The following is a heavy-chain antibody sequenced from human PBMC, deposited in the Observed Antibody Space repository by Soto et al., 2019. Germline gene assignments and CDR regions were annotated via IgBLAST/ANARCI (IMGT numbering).Heavy chain of an antibody. J-gene: IGHJ3*02. V-gene: IGHV1-46*01. CDR3: AATEYCSGGSCYLSDAFDI. CDR1: GYTFTGYY. CDR2: IYPSDGSA. Sequence: GASVKVSCKASGYTFTGYYMHWVRQAPGQGLEWMGRIYPSDGSASYAQKFQGRVTMTADTSTSTAYMELSSLRSEDTAVYYCAATEYCSGGSCYLSDAFDIWGQGTMVTVSS. D-gene: IGHD2-15*01.